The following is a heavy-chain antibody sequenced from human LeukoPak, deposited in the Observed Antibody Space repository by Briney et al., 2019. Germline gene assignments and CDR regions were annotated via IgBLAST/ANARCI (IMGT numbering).Heavy chain of an antibody. V-gene: IGHV4-34*01. D-gene: IGHD3-10*01. CDR1: GGSFSGYY. J-gene: IGHJ6*02. Sequence: SETLSLTCAVYGGSFSGYYWSWIRQPPGKGLEWIGEINHSGSTNYNPSLKSRVTISVDTSKNQFSLKLSSVTAADTAVYYCARAGVLWFGEYDYYYGMDVWGQGTTVTVSS. CDR2: INHSGST. CDR3: ARAGVLWFGEYDYYYGMDV.